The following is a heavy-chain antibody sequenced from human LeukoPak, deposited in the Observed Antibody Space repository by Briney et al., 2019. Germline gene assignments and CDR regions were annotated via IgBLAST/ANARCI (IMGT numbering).Heavy chain of an antibody. D-gene: IGHD4-17*01. V-gene: IGHV4-59*01. CDR1: GGSISSYY. CDR3: ARLWDDYGDSGAWFDP. J-gene: IGHJ5*02. CDR2: IYYSGST. Sequence: PSETLSLTCTVSGGSISSYYWSWIRQPPGKGLEWIGYIYYSGSTNYNPSLKSRVTISVDTSKNQFSLKLSSVTAADTAVYYCARLWDDYGDSGAWFDPWGQGTLVTISS.